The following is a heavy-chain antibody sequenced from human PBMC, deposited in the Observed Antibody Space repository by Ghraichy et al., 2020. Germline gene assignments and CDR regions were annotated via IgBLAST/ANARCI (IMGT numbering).Heavy chain of an antibody. CDR2: IYYSGST. V-gene: IGHV4-61*01. J-gene: IGHJ4*02. D-gene: IGHD3-16*02. CDR3: ARGPDLELHLGELSHFDY. CDR1: GGSVSSGSYY. Sequence: SETLSLTCTVSGGSVSSGSYYWSWIRQPPGKGLEWIGYIYYSGSTNYNPSLKSRVTISVDTSKNQFSLKLSSVTAADTAVYYCARGPDLELHLGELSHFDYWGQGNLVTVSS.